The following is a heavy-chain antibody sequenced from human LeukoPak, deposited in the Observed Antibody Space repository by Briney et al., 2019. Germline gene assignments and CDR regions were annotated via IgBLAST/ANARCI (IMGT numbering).Heavy chain of an antibody. V-gene: IGHV4-30-4*01. D-gene: IGHD6-19*01. CDR1: GGSISSGDYY. J-gene: IGHJ4*02. Sequence: PSETLSLTCTVSGGSISSGDYYWSWIRQPPGKGLEWIGYIYYSGSTYYNPSLKSRVTISVDTSKNQFSLKLSSVTAADTAVYYCARLSPVAGYYFDYWGQGTLVTVSS. CDR2: IYYSGST. CDR3: ARLSPVAGYYFDY.